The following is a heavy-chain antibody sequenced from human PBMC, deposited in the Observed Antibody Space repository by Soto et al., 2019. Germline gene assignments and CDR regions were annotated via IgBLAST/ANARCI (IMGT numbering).Heavy chain of an antibody. CDR1: GGSISSSSYY. CDR3: ARLPYDFWSGYYSYFDY. D-gene: IGHD3-3*01. Sequence: QLQLQESGPGLVKPSETLSLTCTVSGGSISSSSYYWGWIRQPPGKGLEWIGSIYYSGSTYYNPSPKSRVTISVDTSKNQFSLKLSSVTAADTAVYYCARLPYDFWSGYYSYFDYWGQGTLVTVSS. CDR2: IYYSGST. J-gene: IGHJ4*02. V-gene: IGHV4-39*01.